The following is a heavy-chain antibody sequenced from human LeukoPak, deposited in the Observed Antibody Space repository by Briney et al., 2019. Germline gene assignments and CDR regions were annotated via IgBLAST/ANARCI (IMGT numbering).Heavy chain of an antibody. CDR3: ATVYGSGSHCDY. D-gene: IGHD3-10*01. V-gene: IGHV3-48*03. J-gene: IGHJ4*02. Sequence: SGGSLRLSCAASGFTFSSYEMNWVRQAPGKGLEWVSHISSSGSTIYYADSVKGRFTISRHNAKNSLYLQMNSLRAEDTAVYYCATVYGSGSHCDYWGQGTLVTVSS. CDR2: ISSSGSTI. CDR1: GFTFSSYE.